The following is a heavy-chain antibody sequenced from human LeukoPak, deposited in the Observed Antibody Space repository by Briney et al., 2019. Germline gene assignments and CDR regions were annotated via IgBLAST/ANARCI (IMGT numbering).Heavy chain of an antibody. J-gene: IGHJ4*02. D-gene: IGHD5-18*01. CDR1: GYTFTSYY. Sequence: ASVKVSCKASGYTFTSYYIHWVRQAPGQGLEWMGLINPTGGSTSYAQRFQGRVTMTRDMSTSTVYMELSSLKSEDTAVYYCARGGYSYGLLYYFDYWGQGTLVTVSS. CDR2: INPTGGST. CDR3: ARGGYSYGLLYYFDY. V-gene: IGHV1-46*01.